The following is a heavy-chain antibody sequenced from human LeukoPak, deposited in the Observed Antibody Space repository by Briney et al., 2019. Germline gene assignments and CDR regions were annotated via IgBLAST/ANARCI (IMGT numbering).Heavy chain of an antibody. Sequence: GGSLRLSCAASGFTFSSYAMSWVRQAPGKGLEWVSAISGSGGSTYYADSVKGRFTISRDNSKNTVYLQMNSLRAEDTAVYYCAKDATGGGMAFYFDYWGQGTLVTVSS. D-gene: IGHD3-16*01. CDR3: AKDATGGGMAFYFDY. J-gene: IGHJ4*02. CDR2: ISGSGGST. V-gene: IGHV3-23*01. CDR1: GFTFSSYA.